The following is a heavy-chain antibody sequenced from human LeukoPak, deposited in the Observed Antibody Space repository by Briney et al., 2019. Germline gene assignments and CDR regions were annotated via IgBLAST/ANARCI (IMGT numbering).Heavy chain of an antibody. CDR2: IYTSGST. Sequence: SETLSLTCTVSGGSISSGSYYWNWIRQPAGKGLEWIGRIYTSGSTNYNPSLKSRLTISVDTSKNHFSLKLSSVTAADTAVYYCARNLGYCGGGSCYSDDAFDIWGQGTMVIVSS. D-gene: IGHD2-15*01. CDR3: ARNLGYCGGGSCYSDDAFDI. CDR1: GGSISSGSYY. J-gene: IGHJ3*02. V-gene: IGHV4-61*02.